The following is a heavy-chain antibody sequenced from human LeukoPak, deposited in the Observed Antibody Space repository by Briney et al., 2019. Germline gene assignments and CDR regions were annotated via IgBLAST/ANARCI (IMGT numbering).Heavy chain of an antibody. CDR3: ARVAAAGNYYFDY. J-gene: IGHJ4*02. Sequence: KSSETLSLTCAVYGGSFSGYYWSWIRQPAGKGLEWIGRIYSSGSTNYNPSLKSRVTISIDTSKNQFSLKLSSVTAADTAVYFCARVAAAGNYYFDYWGQGTLVTVSS. CDR1: GGSFSGYY. CDR2: IYSSGST. D-gene: IGHD6-13*01. V-gene: IGHV4-59*10.